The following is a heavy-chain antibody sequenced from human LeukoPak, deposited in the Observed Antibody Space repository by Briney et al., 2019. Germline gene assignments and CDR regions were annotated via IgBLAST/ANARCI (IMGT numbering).Heavy chain of an antibody. Sequence: GGSLRLSCAASGFTFSDYYMSWVRQAPGKGLEWVSVIYSGGSTYYADSVKGRFTISRDNSKNTLYLQMNSLRAEDTAVYYCARESAVVVPAAYYYYYMDVWGKGTTVTVSS. J-gene: IGHJ6*03. CDR3: ARESAVVVPAAYYYYYMDV. V-gene: IGHV3-53*01. CDR2: IYSGGST. CDR1: GFTFSDYY. D-gene: IGHD2-2*01.